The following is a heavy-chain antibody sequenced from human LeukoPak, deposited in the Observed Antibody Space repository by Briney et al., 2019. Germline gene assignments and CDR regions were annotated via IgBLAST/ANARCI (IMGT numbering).Heavy chain of an antibody. CDR2: VYSSGSL. V-gene: IGHV4-39*07. CDR1: GGSISIRNDY. J-gene: IGHJ4*02. CDR3: ARDRRQRDYFDF. Sequence: PSETLSLTCTVSGGSISIRNDYWAWIRQPPGRQLEWIGSVYSSGSLYYNPSLKSRVTISVDTSNNQFSLKLNSVSAADTALYYCARDRRQRDYFDFWGQGARVTVSS. D-gene: IGHD1-1*01.